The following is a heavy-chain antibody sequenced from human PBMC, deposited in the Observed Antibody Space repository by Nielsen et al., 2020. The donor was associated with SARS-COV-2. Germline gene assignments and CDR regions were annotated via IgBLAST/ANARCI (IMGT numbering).Heavy chain of an antibody. V-gene: IGHV3-20*04. CDR3: AKFVTSGSYSDY. Sequence: GESLKISCAASGFTFDDYGMSWVRQAPGKGLEWVSGINWNGGSTGYADSVKGRFTISRDNSKNTLYLQMNSLRAEDTAVYYCAKFVTSGSYSDYWGQGTLVTVSS. J-gene: IGHJ4*02. D-gene: IGHD3-10*01. CDR2: INWNGGST. CDR1: GFTFDDYG.